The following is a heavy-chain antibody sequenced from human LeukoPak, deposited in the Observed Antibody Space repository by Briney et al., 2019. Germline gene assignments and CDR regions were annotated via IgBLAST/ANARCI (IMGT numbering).Heavy chain of an antibody. V-gene: IGHV3-23*01. J-gene: IGHJ4*02. D-gene: IGHD3-3*01. CDR2: INISGGST. Sequence: GGSLRLSCAASGFTFSSYAMSWVRQAPGKGLEWVSAINISGGSTSYADSMKGRFTISRDNSKNTLYLQMNSLRAEDTAVYYCAKSHDFWSGYGYFDYWGQGTLVIVSS. CDR3: AKSHDFWSGYGYFDY. CDR1: GFTFSSYA.